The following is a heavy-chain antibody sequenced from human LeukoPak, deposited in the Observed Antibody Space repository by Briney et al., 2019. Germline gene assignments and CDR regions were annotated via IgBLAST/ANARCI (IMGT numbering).Heavy chain of an antibody. CDR2: ISGSGGST. CDR1: GFTFSSYA. Sequence: PGGSLRLSCAASGFTFSSYAMSWVRQAPGEGLEWVSAISGSGGSTYYADSVEGRFTISRDNSKNTLYLQMNSLRAEDTAVYYCAKDPTYVVRGVSNYWGQGTLVTVSS. J-gene: IGHJ4*02. V-gene: IGHV3-23*01. D-gene: IGHD3-10*01. CDR3: AKDPTYVVRGVSNY.